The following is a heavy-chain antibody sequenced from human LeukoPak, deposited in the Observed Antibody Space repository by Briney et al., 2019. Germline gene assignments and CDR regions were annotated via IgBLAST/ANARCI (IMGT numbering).Heavy chain of an antibody. Sequence: SETLSLTCTVSGASMNTYYWSWIRQPPGKGLEWIGYMYYSGYTNYSPSLKSRITISVDTAKKQISLNLTSVTAADTGVYYCAASISRWHWFDPWGQGTLVTVSS. D-gene: IGHD3-10*01. V-gene: IGHV4-59*01. J-gene: IGHJ5*01. CDR3: AASISRWHWFDP. CDR2: MYYSGYT. CDR1: GASMNTYY.